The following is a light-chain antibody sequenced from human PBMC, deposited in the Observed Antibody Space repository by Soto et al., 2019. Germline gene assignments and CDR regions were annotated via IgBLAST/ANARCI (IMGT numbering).Light chain of an antibody. Sequence: MLTQSPATLSLSPGGRATLSCTASQGISTYIAWYQQKPGHPPRLLMFDASRRATGIPPRFSGGGFWTQFTLTINNLEPDDFAVYYCQQRGETFGPGTRLEIK. CDR2: DAS. J-gene: IGKJ5*01. V-gene: IGKV3-11*01. CDR1: QGISTY. CDR3: QQRGET.